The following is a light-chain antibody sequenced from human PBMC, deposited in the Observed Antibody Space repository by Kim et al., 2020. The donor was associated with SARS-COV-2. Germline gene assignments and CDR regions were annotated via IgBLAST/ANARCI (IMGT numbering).Light chain of an antibody. J-gene: IGLJ3*02. V-gene: IGLV10-54*01. CDR1: SNNVGNQG. Sequence: QAGLTQPPSVSKGLRQTATLTCTGNSNNVGNQGAAWLQQHQGHPPKLLSYRNNNRPSGVSERLSASRSGNTASLTITGLQPEDEADYYCSTWDSSLNEWVFGGGTQLT. CDR3: STWDSSLNEWV. CDR2: RNN.